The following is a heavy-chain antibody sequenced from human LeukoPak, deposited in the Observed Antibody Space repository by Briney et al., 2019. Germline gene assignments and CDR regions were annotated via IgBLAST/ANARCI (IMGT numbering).Heavy chain of an antibody. J-gene: IGHJ4*02. CDR3: ANGDGFDY. CDR2: IKQDGSEK. CDR1: GFTFSTYW. D-gene: IGHD5-24*01. Sequence: GGSLRPSCATSGFTFSTYWMSWVRQAPGKGLEWVANIKQDGSEKYYADSVTGRFTISRDSAKNLLYLQMNSLRVEDTAVYYCANGDGFDYWGQGTLVTVSP. V-gene: IGHV3-7*01.